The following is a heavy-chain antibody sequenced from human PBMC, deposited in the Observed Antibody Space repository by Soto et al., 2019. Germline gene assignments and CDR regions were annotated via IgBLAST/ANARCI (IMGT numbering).Heavy chain of an antibody. V-gene: IGHV1-46*01. CDR2: INPSLGST. CDR1: GYTFTSYY. Sequence: ASVKVSCKASGYTFTSYYMHWVRQAPGQGLEWMGRINPSLGSTSYAQKFQGRVTITSDTSTSTAYMELSSLRSEDTAVYYCSNQERIFGAENWFDPWGQGTLVTVSS. J-gene: IGHJ5*02. CDR3: SNQERIFGAENWFDP. D-gene: IGHD3-3*01.